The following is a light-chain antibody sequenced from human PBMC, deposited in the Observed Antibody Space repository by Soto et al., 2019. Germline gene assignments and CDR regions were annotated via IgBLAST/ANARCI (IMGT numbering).Light chain of an antibody. CDR1: QDISRY. Sequence: DIQLTQSPSFLSASVGDRVTITCRASQDISRYLAWYQQKPGKAPNLLIYAASTLQSGVPSRFSGSGSGTEFTLTISSLQPEDFATYYCQQLSSDPRTFGQGTKVEIK. CDR3: QQLSSDPRT. CDR2: AAS. J-gene: IGKJ1*01. V-gene: IGKV1-9*01.